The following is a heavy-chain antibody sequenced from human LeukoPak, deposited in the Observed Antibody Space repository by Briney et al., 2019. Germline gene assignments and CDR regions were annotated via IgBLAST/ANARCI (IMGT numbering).Heavy chain of an antibody. CDR1: GGSISSSSYY. D-gene: IGHD4-17*01. V-gene: IGHV4-39*01. Sequence: SETLSLTCTVSGGSISSSSYYWGWIRQPPGKGLEWIGSIYYSGSTYYNPSLKSRITVSVDTSKNQFSLKLSSVTAADTAVYYCARGSDFGDYWGQGTLVTVSS. CDR3: ARGSDFGDY. CDR2: IYYSGST. J-gene: IGHJ4*02.